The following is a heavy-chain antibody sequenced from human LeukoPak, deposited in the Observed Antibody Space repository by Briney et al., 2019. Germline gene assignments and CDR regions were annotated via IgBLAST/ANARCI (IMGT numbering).Heavy chain of an antibody. CDR2: IKQDGSEK. CDR3: ARPPYSSGWYGV. J-gene: IGHJ4*02. D-gene: IGHD6-19*01. Sequence: GSLRPSCAASGFTFSSYWMSWVRQAPGKGLEWVANIKQDGSEKYYVDSVKGRSTISRDNAKNSLYLQMNSLRAEDTAVYYCARPPYSSGWYGVWGQGTLVTVSS. CDR1: GFTFSSYW. V-gene: IGHV3-7*01.